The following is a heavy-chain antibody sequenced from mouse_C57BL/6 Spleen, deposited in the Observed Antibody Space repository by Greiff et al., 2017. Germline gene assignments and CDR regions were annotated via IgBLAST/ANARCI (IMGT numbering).Heavy chain of an antibody. V-gene: IGHV1-9*01. D-gene: IGHD2-14*01. CDR1: GYTFPGYW. Sequence: QVQLHQSGAELMKPGASVKLSCKATGYTFPGYWIEWVKQRPGHGLEWIGEILPGSGSTNYNAKFKGKATFPADTSSTTAYMQLSSLTTEDSAIYYCARRGFYHRGFAYWGQGTLVTGSA. CDR3: ARRGFYHRGFAY. CDR2: ILPGSGST. J-gene: IGHJ3*01.